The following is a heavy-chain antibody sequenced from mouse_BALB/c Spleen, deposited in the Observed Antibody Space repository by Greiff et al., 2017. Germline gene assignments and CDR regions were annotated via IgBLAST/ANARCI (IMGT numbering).Heavy chain of an antibody. CDR3: ARGQYRVYMDY. J-gene: IGHJ4*01. CDR2: INPYNDGT. CDR1: GYTFTSYV. Sequence: EVQLVESGPELVKPGASVKMSCKASGYTFTSYVMHWVKQKPGQGLEWIGYINPYNDGTKYNEKFKGKATLTSDKSSSTAYMELSSLTSEDSAVYYCARGQYRVYMDYWGQGTSVTVSS. V-gene: IGHV1-14*01. D-gene: IGHD2-14*01.